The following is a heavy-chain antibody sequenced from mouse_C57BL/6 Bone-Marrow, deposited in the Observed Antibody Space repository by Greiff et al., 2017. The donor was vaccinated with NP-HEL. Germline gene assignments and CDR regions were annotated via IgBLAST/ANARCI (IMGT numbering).Heavy chain of an antibody. J-gene: IGHJ2*01. CDR2: SRNKANDYTT. CDR1: GFTFSDFY. Sequence: EVKLMESGGGLVQSGRSLRLSCATSGFTFSDFYMEWVRQAPGKGLEWIAASRNKANDYTTEYSASVKGRFIVSRDTSQSILYLQMNALRAEDTAIYYGARDGGRSYFDYWGQGTTLTVSS. CDR3: ARDGGRSYFDY. V-gene: IGHV7-1*01.